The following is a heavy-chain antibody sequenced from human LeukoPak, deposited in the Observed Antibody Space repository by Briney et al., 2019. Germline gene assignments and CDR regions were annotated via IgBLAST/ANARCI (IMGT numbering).Heavy chain of an antibody. J-gene: IGHJ4*02. V-gene: IGHV4-30-4*01. D-gene: IGHD3-22*01. CDR2: IYYSGST. CDR1: GGSISSGDYY. Sequence: SETLSLTCTVSGGSISSGDYYWSWIRQPPGTGLEWIGYIYYSGSTYYNPSLKSRVTISVDTSKNQFSLKLSSVTAADTAVYYCARVPPRPGYYDSSGYRQYYFDYWSQGTLVTVSS. CDR3: ARVPPRPGYYDSSGYRQYYFDY.